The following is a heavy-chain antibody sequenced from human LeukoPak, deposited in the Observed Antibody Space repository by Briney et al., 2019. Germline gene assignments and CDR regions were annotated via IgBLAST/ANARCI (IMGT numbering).Heavy chain of an antibody. CDR1: GFTFSDSA. V-gene: IGHV3-73*01. CDR2: IRGKANKYAT. Sequence: PGGSLKLSCAASGFTFSDSAMHWVRQASGKGLEWVGRIRGKANKYATAYATSVKGRFTISRDDSKNTAFLQMNSLKTEDTAIYYCTSPKNLDWERYFDLWGRGTLVTVSS. J-gene: IGHJ2*01. D-gene: IGHD3/OR15-3a*01. CDR3: TSPKNLDWERYFDL.